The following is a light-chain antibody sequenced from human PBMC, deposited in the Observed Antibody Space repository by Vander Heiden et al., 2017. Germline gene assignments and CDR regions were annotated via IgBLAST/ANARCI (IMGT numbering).Light chain of an antibody. J-gene: IGLJ2*01. Sequence: QAVVTQEPSLTMSPGGTVTLTCCSSPEAVTSGHYHYWCQQKPGQAPRTLIYDTSNKHSWTPARFSGSLLGGKAALTLSGAQPEDEAEYYCLLSYSGADVVFGGGTKLTVL. CDR1: PEAVTSGHY. V-gene: IGLV7-46*01. CDR3: LLSYSGADVV. CDR2: DTS.